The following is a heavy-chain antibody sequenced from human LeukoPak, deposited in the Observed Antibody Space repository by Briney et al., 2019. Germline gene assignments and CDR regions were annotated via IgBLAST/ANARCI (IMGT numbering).Heavy chain of an antibody. V-gene: IGHV1-69*13. D-gene: IGHD2-15*01. J-gene: IGHJ5*02. Sequence: SVKVSCKASGGTFSSYAISWVRQAPGQGLERMGGIIPIFGTANYAQKFQGRVTITADESTSTAYMELSSLRSEDTAVYYCATGYCSGGSCYTGDWFDPWGQGTLVTVSS. CDR2: IIPIFGTA. CDR1: GGTFSSYA. CDR3: ATGYCSGGSCYTGDWFDP.